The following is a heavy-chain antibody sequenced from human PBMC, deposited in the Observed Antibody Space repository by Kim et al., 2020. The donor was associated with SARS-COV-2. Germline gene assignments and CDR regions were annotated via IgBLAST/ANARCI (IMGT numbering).Heavy chain of an antibody. CDR3: ARGVGQQVNQAGLDD. V-gene: IGHV6-1*01. D-gene: IGHD6-13*01. CDR1: GDSVSNKTST. CDR2: TYYKSKWFN. Sequence: SQTLSLTCVISGDSVSNKTSTWNWIRQSPSRGLEWLGRTYYKSKWFNDYAVSVESRITINADTSKNDFSLHLNSVTPEDTAVYYCARGVGQQVNQAGLDDWGQGTLVTGSS. J-gene: IGHJ4*02.